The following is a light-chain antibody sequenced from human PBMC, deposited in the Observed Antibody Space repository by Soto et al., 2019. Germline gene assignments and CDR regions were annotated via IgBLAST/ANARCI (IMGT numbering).Light chain of an antibody. CDR1: KSISSY. CDR2: AAS. V-gene: IGKV1-39*01. CDR3: QQSYSTTIT. Sequence: IQVTQSPSSLSANVGDRVTITCRARKSISSYLNWYHQKPGKAPKLLIYAASSLQSGVPSRFSGSGSGTDFTLTISSLQPEDFATYYCQQSYSTTITSAHRIRPEIK. J-gene: IGKJ5*01.